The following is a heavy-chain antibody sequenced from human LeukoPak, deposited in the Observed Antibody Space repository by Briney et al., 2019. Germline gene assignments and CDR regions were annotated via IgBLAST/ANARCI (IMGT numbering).Heavy chain of an antibody. V-gene: IGHV3-7*04. CDR3: ARDPYSSFFGAFDI. CDR1: KFTFSSYW. D-gene: IGHD6-6*01. J-gene: IGHJ3*02. Sequence: PGGSLRLSCVASKFTFSSYWMTWVRQAPGKGLDWVANIKRDGSEEYYVDSVKGRFTISRDNAKNSLYLQMNSLRVEDTAVYYCARDPYSSFFGAFDIWGQGTMVTVSS. CDR2: IKRDGSEE.